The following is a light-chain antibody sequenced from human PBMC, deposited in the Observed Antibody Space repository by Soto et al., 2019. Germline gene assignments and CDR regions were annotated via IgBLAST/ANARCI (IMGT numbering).Light chain of an antibody. CDR3: QQYYIIPNT. J-gene: IGKJ2*01. CDR1: QSVLHSSNNKNY. CDR2: WAS. V-gene: IGKV4-1*01. Sequence: DIVMTQSPDSLAVSLGERATINCKSSQSVLHSSNNKNYLAWYQQKPGQPPKLLIYWASTRESGVPDRFSGSGSGTEFTLTISSLQAEDVAVYHCQQYYIIPNTFGQGTKLEIK.